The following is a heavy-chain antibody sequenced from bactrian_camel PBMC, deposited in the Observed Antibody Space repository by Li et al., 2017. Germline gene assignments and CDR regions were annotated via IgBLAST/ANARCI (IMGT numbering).Heavy chain of an antibody. CDR3: AADPVYPGCYCTGEYCLDRDYNY. CDR2: IDRSGGT. Sequence: QLVESGGGSVQVGGSLTISCVASGDVENLYCMGWFRQAPGKEREGVVVIDRSGGTAHAESVRGRFTVSRDNAKQTLYLEMNSLKPEDTAMYYCAADPVYPGCYCTGEYCLDRDYNYRGRGTQVTVS. J-gene: IGHJ4*01. D-gene: IGHD5*01. V-gene: IGHV3S53*01. CDR1: GDVENLYC.